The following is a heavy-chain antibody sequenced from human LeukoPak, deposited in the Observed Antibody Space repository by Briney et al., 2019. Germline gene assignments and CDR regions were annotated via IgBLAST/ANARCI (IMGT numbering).Heavy chain of an antibody. Sequence: SETLSLTCTVSGGSISGYYWSWIRQPPGKGLEWIGEINHSGSTNYNPSLKSRVTISVDTSKNQFSLKLSSVTAADTAVYYCARGTGKPGRYFDYWGQGTLVTVSS. CDR3: ARGTGKPGRYFDY. J-gene: IGHJ4*02. V-gene: IGHV4-34*01. CDR1: GGSISGYY. D-gene: IGHD1-1*01. CDR2: INHSGST.